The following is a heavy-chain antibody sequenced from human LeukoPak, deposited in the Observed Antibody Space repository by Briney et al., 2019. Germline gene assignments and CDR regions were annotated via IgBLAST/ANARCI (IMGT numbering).Heavy chain of an antibody. Sequence: GGSLRLSCAASGFTFSTYTMTWVRQAPEKGLEWVSAVRYSGSDTYYTESVKGRFTISRDNSKNTLYLQMNSLRAEDTAVYYCAKDLAGSGSYSFDYWGQGTLVTVSS. CDR2: VRYSGSDT. CDR3: AKDLAGSGSYSFDY. D-gene: IGHD1-26*01. J-gene: IGHJ4*02. CDR1: GFTFSTYT. V-gene: IGHV3-23*01.